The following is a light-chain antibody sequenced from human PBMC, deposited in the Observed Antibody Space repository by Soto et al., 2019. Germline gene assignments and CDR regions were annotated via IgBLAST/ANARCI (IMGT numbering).Light chain of an antibody. CDR2: DAS. V-gene: IGKV1-33*01. CDR1: QDFSNY. CDR3: QQSFT. J-gene: IGKJ3*01. Sequence: DIQMTQSPSSLSASVGDRVTITCQASQDFSNYLNWYQQKPGKAPKLLIYDASNLETGVPSRFSGSGSGTDFTFTISSLQPEDIATYYCQQSFTFGPGTKVDIK.